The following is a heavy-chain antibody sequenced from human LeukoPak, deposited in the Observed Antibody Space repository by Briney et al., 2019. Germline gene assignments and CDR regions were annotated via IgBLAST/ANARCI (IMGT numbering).Heavy chain of an antibody. CDR1: GFTFSNYA. J-gene: IGHJ5*02. CDR2: ISDSGGST. CDR3: ARVIDYYDNWFDP. Sequence: GGSLRLSCAASGFTFSNYAMSWVRQAPGKGLEWVSSISDSGGSTYYADSVKGWFTISRDNSKNTLYLQMNSLRAEDTAVYYCARVIDYYDNWFDPWGQGTLVTVSS. V-gene: IGHV3-23*01. D-gene: IGHD3-22*01.